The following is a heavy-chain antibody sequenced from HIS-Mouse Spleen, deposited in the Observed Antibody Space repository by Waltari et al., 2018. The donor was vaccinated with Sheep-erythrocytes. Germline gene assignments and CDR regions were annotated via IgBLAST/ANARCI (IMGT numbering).Heavy chain of an antibody. CDR3: AKGYAMVYDAFDI. CDR1: GFTFSSYS. V-gene: IGHV3-21*01. J-gene: IGHJ3*02. D-gene: IGHD2-8*01. CDR2: ISSSSSYI. Sequence: EVQLVESGGGLVKPGGSLRLSCAASGFTFSSYSMNWVRQAPGKGLEWVSSISSSSSYIYYADSVKGRFTISRDNAKNTLYLQMNSLRAEDTAVYYCAKGYAMVYDAFDIWGQGTMVTVSS.